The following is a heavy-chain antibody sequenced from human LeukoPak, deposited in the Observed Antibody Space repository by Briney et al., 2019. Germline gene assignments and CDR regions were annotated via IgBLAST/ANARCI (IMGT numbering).Heavy chain of an antibody. CDR2: ISSSSSTI. CDR1: GFTFSSYS. CDR3: ARAYCSGGSCYGLDY. V-gene: IGHV3-48*01. J-gene: IGHJ4*02. Sequence: GGSLRLSCAASGFTFSSYSMNWVRQAPGKGLEWVSYISSSSSTIYYADSVKGRFTISRDNAKNSLYLQMNSLRAEDTAVYYCARAYCSGGSCYGLDYWGQGTLVTVSS. D-gene: IGHD2-15*01.